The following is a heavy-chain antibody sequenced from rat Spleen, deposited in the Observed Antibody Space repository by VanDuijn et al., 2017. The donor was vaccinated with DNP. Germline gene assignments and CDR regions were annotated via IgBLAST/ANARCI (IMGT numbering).Heavy chain of an antibody. CDR1: GFIFSDYA. D-gene: IGHD3-2*01. V-gene: IGHV5S10*01. CDR2: IIYDGSSA. J-gene: IGHJ4*01. CDR3: AIDLQTGRA. Sequence: EVQLVESGGGLVRPGNSLRLSCAASGFIFSDYAMAWVRQSPKMGLEWVSTIIYDGSSAFYRDSVTGRFTISRDFAKSTLYLQMDSLRSEDTATYYCAIDLQTGRAWGQGTSVTVSS.